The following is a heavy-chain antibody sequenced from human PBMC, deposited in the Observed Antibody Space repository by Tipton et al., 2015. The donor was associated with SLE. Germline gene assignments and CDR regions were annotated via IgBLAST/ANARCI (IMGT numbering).Heavy chain of an antibody. CDR3: AREPKAVAKPHYSW. Sequence: LRLSCTVSGGSISSGGYYWSWIRQHPGKGLEWIGYIYYSGSTYYNPSLKSRVTISVDTSKNQFSLKLSSVTAADTAVYYCAREPKAVAKPHYSWWGQGTLVTVSS. CDR2: IYYSGST. V-gene: IGHV4-31*03. CDR1: GGSISSGGYY. J-gene: IGHJ4*02. D-gene: IGHD6-19*01.